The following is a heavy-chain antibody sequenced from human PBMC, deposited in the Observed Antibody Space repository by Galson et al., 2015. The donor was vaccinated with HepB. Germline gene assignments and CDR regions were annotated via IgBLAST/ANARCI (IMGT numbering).Heavy chain of an antibody. CDR2: IIPILGIA. Sequence: SVKVSCKASGGTFSSYTISWVRQAPGQGLEWMGRIIPILGIANYAQKFQGRVTITADKSTSTAYMELSSLRSEDTAVYYCASAPPGIAAADPFDYWGQGTLVTVSS. D-gene: IGHD6-13*01. CDR1: GGTFSSYT. V-gene: IGHV1-69*02. CDR3: ASAPPGIAAADPFDY. J-gene: IGHJ4*02.